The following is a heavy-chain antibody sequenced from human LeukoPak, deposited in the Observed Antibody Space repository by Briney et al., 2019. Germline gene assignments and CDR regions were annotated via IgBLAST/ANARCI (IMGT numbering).Heavy chain of an antibody. CDR3: ARAPITVAGSALWY. CDR2: ISTYNGNT. CDR1: GYTFTSYG. J-gene: IGHJ4*02. Sequence: GASVKVSCKASGYTFTSYGINWLRQAPGQGLEWMGWISTYNGNTNYAQKLQGRVTITTDTSTSTAYMELRSLRSDDTAVYYCARAPITVAGSALWYWGQGTLVTVSS. D-gene: IGHD6-19*01. V-gene: IGHV1-18*01.